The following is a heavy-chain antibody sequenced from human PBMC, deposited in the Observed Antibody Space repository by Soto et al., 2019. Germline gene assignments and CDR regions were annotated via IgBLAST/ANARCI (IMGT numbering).Heavy chain of an antibody. Sequence: PSETLSLTCTVSGGSVSSGSYQWSWIRQSPGKGLEWIGYIYYTGSTNYNPSLKSRVTISVGTSKNQSSLKLTSVTAADTALYFCARLQGYDFWSGSVPMDVWGQGTTVTVSS. CDR3: ARLQGYDFWSGSVPMDV. V-gene: IGHV4-61*01. J-gene: IGHJ6*02. CDR2: IYYTGST. CDR1: GGSVSSGSYQ. D-gene: IGHD3-3*01.